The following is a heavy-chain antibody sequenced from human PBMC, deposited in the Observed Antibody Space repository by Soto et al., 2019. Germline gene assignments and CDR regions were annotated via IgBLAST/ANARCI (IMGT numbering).Heavy chain of an antibody. CDR1: GFSFTGYY. D-gene: IGHD2-15*01. V-gene: IGHV1-2*02. CDR3: ARDLGGCSDGSCRYNWLDP. Sequence: GASVKVSCKASGFSFTGYYIHWLRQAPGQGLEWMGWINAHSGCTEYAQKFQGRVTLTRDTSFATAYLTLTSLTSDDTAVYYCARDLGGCSDGSCRYNWLDPWGQGTLVTVSS. CDR2: INAHSGCT. J-gene: IGHJ5*02.